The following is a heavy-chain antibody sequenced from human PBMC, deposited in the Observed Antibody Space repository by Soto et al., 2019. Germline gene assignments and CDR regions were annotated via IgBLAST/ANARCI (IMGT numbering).Heavy chain of an antibody. V-gene: IGHV3-49*03. CDR3: STNYYDSSGYDNRFDP. D-gene: IGHD3-22*01. J-gene: IGHJ5*02. CDR2: IRSKAYGGTT. CDR1: GFTFGDYA. Sequence: PGGSLRLSCTASGFTFGDYAMSWFRQAPGKGLEWVGFIRSKAYGGTTHYAASVKGRFTISRDDSKSIAYLQMNSLKTEDTAVYYCSTNYYDSSGYDNRFDPWGQGTLVTVSS.